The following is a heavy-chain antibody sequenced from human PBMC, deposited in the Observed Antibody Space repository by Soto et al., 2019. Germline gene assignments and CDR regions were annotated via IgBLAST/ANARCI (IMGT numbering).Heavy chain of an antibody. CDR3: ARQSGADWYFDL. V-gene: IGHV4-39*01. D-gene: IGHD1-26*01. CDR1: GGSISSSSYY. Sequence: QLQLQESGPGLVKPSETLSLTCTVSGGSISSSSYYWGWIRQPPGKGLEWIGSIYYSGSTYYNPSLNSRVTISVDTSQNQFSLKLSSVTAAETAVYYCARQSGADWYFDLWGRGTLVTVSS. J-gene: IGHJ2*01. CDR2: IYYSGST.